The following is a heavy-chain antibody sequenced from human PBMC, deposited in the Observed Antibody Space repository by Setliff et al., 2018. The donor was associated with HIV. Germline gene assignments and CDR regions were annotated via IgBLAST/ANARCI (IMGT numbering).Heavy chain of an antibody. CDR1: GGTFSSYA. D-gene: IGHD1-26*01. CDR3: ARGHSHGYGYSGSYGPFDI. Sequence: SVKVSCKASGGTFSSYAISWVRQAPGQGLEWMGGIIPILGTLNFAQKFQGRVTITTDESTSTAYMELNSLRSEDTAVYYCARGHSHGYGYSGSYGPFDIWGQGTMVTVSS. V-gene: IGHV1-69*05. J-gene: IGHJ3*02. CDR2: IIPILGTL.